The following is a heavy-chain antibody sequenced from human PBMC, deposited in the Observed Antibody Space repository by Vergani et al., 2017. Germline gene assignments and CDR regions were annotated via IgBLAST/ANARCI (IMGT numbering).Heavy chain of an antibody. CDR1: GFTFDDYA. D-gene: IGHD5-18*01. CDR2: ISWNSGTI. J-gene: IGHJ4*02. Sequence: EVQLVESGGGLVQPGRSLRLSCAASGFTFDDYAMHWVRQAPGKGLEWVSGISWNSGTIGYGDSVKGRFTISRDNAKNSLYLQMNSLRVEDTALYYCAKGGYSYGSGMDYWGQGTLVTVSS. CDR3: AKGGYSYGSGMDY. V-gene: IGHV3-9*01.